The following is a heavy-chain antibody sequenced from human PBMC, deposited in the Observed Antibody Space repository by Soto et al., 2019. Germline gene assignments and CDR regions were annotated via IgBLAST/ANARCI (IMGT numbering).Heavy chain of an antibody. Sequence: GASVKVSCKASGGTFSSYAISWLRQAPGQGLEWMGGIIPIFGTANYAQKFQGRVTITADESTSTAYMELSSLRSEDTAVYYCAMTYSSGSADYWGQGTLVTVSS. D-gene: IGHD6-19*01. V-gene: IGHV1-69*13. CDR3: AMTYSSGSADY. CDR1: GGTFSSYA. CDR2: IIPIFGTA. J-gene: IGHJ4*02.